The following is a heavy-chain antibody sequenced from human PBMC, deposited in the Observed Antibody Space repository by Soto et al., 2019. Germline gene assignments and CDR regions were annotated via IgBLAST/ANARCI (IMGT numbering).Heavy chain of an antibody. D-gene: IGHD3-10*01. Sequence: QVQLQQSGPGLVKPSETLSLTCGVSGGSIRSYYWTWIRQPPGKGLEWIGYVYYSGSTKYNPSLKSRVTISVDTPKNQFSLKLESVDAADTAVYCCARLYYVSGRPVMDVWGQGTTVTVSS. CDR1: GGSIRSYY. V-gene: IGHV4-59*01. CDR3: ARLYYVSGRPVMDV. CDR2: VYYSGST. J-gene: IGHJ6*02.